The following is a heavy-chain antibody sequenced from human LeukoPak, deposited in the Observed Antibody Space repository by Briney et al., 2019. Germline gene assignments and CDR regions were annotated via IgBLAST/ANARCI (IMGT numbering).Heavy chain of an antibody. D-gene: IGHD5-24*01. V-gene: IGHV3-21*01. CDR2: ISSSSSYI. Sequence: PGGSLRLSCAASGFTFSSYSMNWVRQAPGKGLEWVSSISSSSSYIYYADSVKGRFTISRDNAKNSLYLHINSLRAEDTAVYYCARDAVEMATISFYYYYAVDVWGQGTTVTVSS. CDR1: GFTFSSYS. CDR3: ARDAVEMATISFYYYYAVDV. J-gene: IGHJ6*02.